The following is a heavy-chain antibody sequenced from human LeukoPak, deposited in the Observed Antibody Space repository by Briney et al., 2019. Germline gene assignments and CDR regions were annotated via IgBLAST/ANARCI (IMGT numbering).Heavy chain of an antibody. D-gene: IGHD5-18*01. J-gene: IGHJ5*02. V-gene: IGHV5-51*01. CDR2: IYPGDADT. CDR1: GYSFTNYW. Sequence: RGESLKISLKSPGYSFTNYWIDWVPQIPGKGPEVGGIIYPGDADTRYSQSFQGQVTISADKSISTAYLQWSSLKASDTAMYYCARHLRLWQNWFDPWGQGTLVTVSS. CDR3: ARHLRLWQNWFDP.